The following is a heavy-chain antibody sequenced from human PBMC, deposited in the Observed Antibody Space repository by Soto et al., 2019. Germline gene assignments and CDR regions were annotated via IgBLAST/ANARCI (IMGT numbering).Heavy chain of an antibody. CDR1: GFIFSNYA. J-gene: IGHJ4*02. Sequence: EVQLLESGGGVVQPGGSLRLSCAASGFIFSNYAMSWVRQAPGKGLEWVSGISGSGGRTYNADSVKGRFTISRDNSKNTRYMQRSSLRSEDTAVYYCANKRTDSSGHFDYWGQGTMVTVSS. D-gene: IGHD2-15*01. V-gene: IGHV3-23*01. CDR3: ANKRTDSSGHFDY. CDR2: ISGSGGRT.